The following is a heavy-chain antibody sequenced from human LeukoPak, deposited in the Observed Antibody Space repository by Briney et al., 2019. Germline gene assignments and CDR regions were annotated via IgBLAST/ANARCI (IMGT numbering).Heavy chain of an antibody. CDR3: ARLDGGGFDY. CDR1: GDSISTFY. Sequence: SETLSLTCTVSGDSISTFYWNWIRQPPGKGLEWIGYIYHSGSTNYNPSLKSRVTISVDTSKNQFSLKLSPVTAADTAVYYCARLDGGGFDYWGQGILVTVSS. J-gene: IGHJ4*02. CDR2: IYHSGST. V-gene: IGHV4-59*01. D-gene: IGHD4-23*01.